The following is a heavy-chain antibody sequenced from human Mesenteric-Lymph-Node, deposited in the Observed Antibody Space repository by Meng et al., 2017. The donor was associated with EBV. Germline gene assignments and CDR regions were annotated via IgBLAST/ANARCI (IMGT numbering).Heavy chain of an antibody. CDR2: IYYSGST. D-gene: IGHD6-19*01. J-gene: IGHJ4*02. CDR1: GDSVSSGIYY. CDR3: AKYDNGWRTFEY. V-gene: IGHV4-61*01. Sequence: PLEESGPGLVKPSETLSLTCTVSGDSVSSGIYYWSWIRQPPGKEVEWIGYIYYSGSTDYNPSLKSRVTISVDTSKNQFSLKLSSVTAADTAVYYCAKYDNGWRTFEYWGQGTLVTVSS.